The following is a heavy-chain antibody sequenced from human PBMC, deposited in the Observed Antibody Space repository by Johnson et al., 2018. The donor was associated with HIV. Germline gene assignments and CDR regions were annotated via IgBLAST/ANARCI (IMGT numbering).Heavy chain of an antibody. CDR3: ARGMYYYDTSGYLIRPRAFDI. J-gene: IGHJ3*02. Sequence: QMLLVESGGGVVQPGGSLRLSCAASGFTFSSMHWDRQAPGKGLEWVAFIRYDGSNKYYADSVKGRFTISRDNSKNSLYLQMNSLRAEDTALYYCARGMYYYDTSGYLIRPRAFDIWGQGTVVTVSS. CDR1: GFTFSS. D-gene: IGHD3-22*01. V-gene: IGHV3-30*02. CDR2: IRYDGSNK.